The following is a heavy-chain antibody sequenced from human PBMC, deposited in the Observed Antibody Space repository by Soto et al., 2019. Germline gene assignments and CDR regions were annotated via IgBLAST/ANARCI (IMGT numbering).Heavy chain of an antibody. CDR2: LIPIFGTA. CDR3: ATDRMPFDRSGYSGRRSFDP. J-gene: IGHJ5*02. V-gene: IGHV1-69*01. Sequence: QVQLVQSGAEVKKPGSAVKVSCKASGGTFNNHGVTWVRQAPGQGLEWMGGLIPIFGTASYARTFQGRVRMLADDPTSTAYMALTSLRSADTAVYYCATDRMPFDRSGYSGRRSFDPWGQATLVTVSS. D-gene: IGHD3-22*01. CDR1: GGTFNNHG.